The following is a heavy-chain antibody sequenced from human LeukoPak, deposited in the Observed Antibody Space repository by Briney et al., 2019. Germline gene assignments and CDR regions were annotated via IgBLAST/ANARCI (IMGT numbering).Heavy chain of an antibody. J-gene: IGHJ3*02. CDR3: ARVRDGYNDAYDI. CDR1: GFTVSSNY. D-gene: IGHD5-24*01. CDR2: IYSGGST. Sequence: GGSLRLSCAASGFTVSSNYMSWVRQAPGKGLEWVSVIYSGGSTYYADSVKDRFTISRDNSKNTLFLQMNSLRAEDTAVYYCARVRDGYNDAYDIWGQGTMVVVPS. V-gene: IGHV3-66*01.